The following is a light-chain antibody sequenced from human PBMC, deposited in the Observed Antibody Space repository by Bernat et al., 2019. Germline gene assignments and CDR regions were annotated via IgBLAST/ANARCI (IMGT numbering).Light chain of an antibody. Sequence: DIQLTQSPSSLSASVGDRVTITCRVSQGISSYLNWYQQKPGKAPRLLISAASTLQSGVPSRFSGSGSGTDFTLTISSLQPEDFATYYCQQSYHTPLTFGGGTKVEIK. J-gene: IGKJ4*01. V-gene: IGKV1-39*01. CDR2: AAS. CDR1: QGISSY. CDR3: QQSYHTPLT.